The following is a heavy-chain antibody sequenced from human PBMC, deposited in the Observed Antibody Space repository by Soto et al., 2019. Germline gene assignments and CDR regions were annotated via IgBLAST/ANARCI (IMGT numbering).Heavy chain of an antibody. CDR3: SRGGGGGLFDL. J-gene: IGHJ4*02. D-gene: IGHD2-21*01. Sequence: QVQLVESGGGLVKPGGSLRLSCATSGFTFSDYYMSWIRQAPGKGLEFVSYISPKGTYRAYADSVKGRLTISRDNAKNPLYLQVNSLRAEDTAVYYCSRGGGGGLFDLWGQGTFVTVSS. CDR2: ISPKGTYR. CDR1: GFTFSDYY. V-gene: IGHV3-11*06.